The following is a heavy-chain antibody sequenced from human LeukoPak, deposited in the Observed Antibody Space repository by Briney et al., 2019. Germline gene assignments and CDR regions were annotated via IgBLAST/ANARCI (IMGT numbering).Heavy chain of an antibody. J-gene: IGHJ1*01. D-gene: IGHD4-17*01. V-gene: IGHV4-39*01. Sequence: RTSETLSLTCTVSGGSISSSSYYWGWIRQPPGKGLEWIGSIYYSGSTFYNPSLKSRVTISADTSKNQFSLKLSSVTAADAAVYYCGRRGYGVGFQHWGQGTLVTVSS. CDR2: IYYSGST. CDR3: GRRGYGVGFQH. CDR1: GGSISSSSYY.